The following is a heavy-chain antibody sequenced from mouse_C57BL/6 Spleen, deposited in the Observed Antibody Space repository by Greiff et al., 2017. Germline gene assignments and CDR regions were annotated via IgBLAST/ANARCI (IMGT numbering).Heavy chain of an antibody. J-gene: IGHJ1*03. CDR2: INPNYGTT. Sequence: EIQLQQSGPELVKPGASVKISCKASGYSFTDYNMNWVKQSNGKSLEWIGVINPNYGTTSYNQKFKGKATLTVDQSSSTAYMQLNSLTSEDSAVYYCARSRYSNSHWYFDVWGTGTTVTVSS. CDR3: ARSRYSNSHWYFDV. D-gene: IGHD2-5*01. CDR1: GYSFTDYN. V-gene: IGHV1-39*01.